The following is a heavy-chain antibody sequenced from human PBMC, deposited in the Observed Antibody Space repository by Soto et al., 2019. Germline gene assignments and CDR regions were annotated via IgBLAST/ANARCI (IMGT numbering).Heavy chain of an antibody. J-gene: IGHJ4*02. Sequence: EVQLLESGGGLVQPGGSLRLSCAASGFTFSSYAMSWVRQAPGKGLEWVSAISGSGGSTYYADSVKGRFTISRDNSKNPLYLQMNSLRAEDTAVYYCAKGDYDYIWGSYRPRFDYWGQGTLVTVSS. CDR3: AKGDYDYIWGSYRPRFDY. CDR1: GFTFSSYA. D-gene: IGHD3-16*02. V-gene: IGHV3-23*01. CDR2: ISGSGGST.